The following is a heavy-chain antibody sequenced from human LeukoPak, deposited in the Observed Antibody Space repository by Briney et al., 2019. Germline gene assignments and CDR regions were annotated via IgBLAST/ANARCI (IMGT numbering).Heavy chain of an antibody. Sequence: GESLKISCKGSGYSFTGYWIGWVRQMPGKGLEWMGIIYPDDSDTRYSPSFQGQVTISADKSISTAYLQWSSLKASDTAMYYCARSTGSRNYYYYCGMDVWGKGTTVTVSS. CDR2: IYPDDSDT. D-gene: IGHD3-9*01. CDR3: ARSTGSRNYYYYCGMDV. V-gene: IGHV5-51*01. CDR1: GYSFTGYW. J-gene: IGHJ6*04.